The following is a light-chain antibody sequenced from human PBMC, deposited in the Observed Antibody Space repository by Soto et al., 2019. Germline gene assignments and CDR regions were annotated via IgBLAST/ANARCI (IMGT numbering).Light chain of an antibody. CDR1: QSVSSNY. V-gene: IGKV3-20*01. CDR2: GAS. J-gene: IGKJ4*01. Sequence: EIVLTQSPGTLSLSPGERATLSCRASQSVSSNYLAWSQQKPGQAPRLLIYGASSRATGIPDRFSGSGSGIDFTLTISRLEPEDFAVYFCQQYGSSPRTFGGGTKVEIK. CDR3: QQYGSSPRT.